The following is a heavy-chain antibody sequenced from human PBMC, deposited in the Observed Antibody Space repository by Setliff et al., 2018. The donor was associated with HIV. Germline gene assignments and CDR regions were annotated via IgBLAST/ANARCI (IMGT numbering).Heavy chain of an antibody. CDR1: GYTFTAYG. CDR2: ISTYNDET. CDR3: ARDVEHMMDV. J-gene: IGHJ6*02. V-gene: IGHV1-18*01. Sequence: GASVKVSCKPSGYTFTAYGLSWVRQAPGQGLEWMGWISTYNDETSYAQKLQGRVTMTTDTSTSTAYMELRSLRFDDTAVYYCARDVEHMMDVWGQGTTVTVSS.